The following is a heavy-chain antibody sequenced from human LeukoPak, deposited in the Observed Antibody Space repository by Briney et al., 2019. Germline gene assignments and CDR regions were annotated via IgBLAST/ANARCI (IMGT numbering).Heavy chain of an antibody. Sequence: ASVKVSCKASGYTFTGYYILWVRQAPGQGLEWMGWINPKSGGTNYAQEFQGRVTMTRDTSISTAYMELSSLRFDDTAVYYCARDLPRRSAYWGQGTLVTVSS. J-gene: IGHJ4*02. D-gene: IGHD3-3*01. CDR2: INPKSGGT. CDR3: ARDLPRRSAY. CDR1: GYTFTGYY. V-gene: IGHV1-2*02.